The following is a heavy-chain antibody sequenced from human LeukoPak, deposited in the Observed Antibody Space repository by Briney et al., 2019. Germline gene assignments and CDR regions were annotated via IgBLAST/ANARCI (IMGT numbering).Heavy chain of an antibody. V-gene: IGHV3-15*01. J-gene: IGHJ4*02. CDR3: TTRSPARYCSDGACYSSADY. CDR1: GFTFSSYA. CDR2: IRSKADGGTP. Sequence: PGGSLRLSCAASGFTFSSYAMSWVRQAPGKGLEWVGHIRSKADGGTPDYIAPVKGRFTISRDDSKDTLYLQMNSLNTEDTAMYYCTTRSPARYCSDGACYSSADYWGQGTLVTVSS. D-gene: IGHD2-15*01.